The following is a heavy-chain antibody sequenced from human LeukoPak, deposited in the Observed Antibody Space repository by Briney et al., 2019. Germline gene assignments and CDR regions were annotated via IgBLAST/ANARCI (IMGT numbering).Heavy chain of an antibody. CDR3: ARRGYCSGGSCYPTFWFDP. CDR1: GGSISSYY. D-gene: IGHD2-15*01. CDR2: IYYSGST. V-gene: IGHV4-59*01. J-gene: IGHJ5*02. Sequence: KPSETLSLTCTVSGGSISSYYWSWIRQPPGKGLEWIGYIYYSGSTNYNPSLKSRVTISVDTSKNQFSLKLSSVTAADTAVYYCARRGYCSGGSCYPTFWFDPWGQGTLVTVSS.